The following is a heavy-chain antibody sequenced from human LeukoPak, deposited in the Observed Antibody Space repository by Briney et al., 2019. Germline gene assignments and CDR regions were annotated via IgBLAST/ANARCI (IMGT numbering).Heavy chain of an antibody. CDR2: IYYSGST. V-gene: IGHV4-59*01. CDR3: ARDSERSNYFDY. Sequence: SETLSLTCTVSGGSISSYYWSWIRQPPGKGLEWIGYIYYSGSTNYNPSLKSRVTISVDTSKNQFSLKLSSVTAADTAVYYCARDSERSNYFDYWGQGTLVTVSS. D-gene: IGHD1-14*01. CDR1: GGSISSYY. J-gene: IGHJ4*02.